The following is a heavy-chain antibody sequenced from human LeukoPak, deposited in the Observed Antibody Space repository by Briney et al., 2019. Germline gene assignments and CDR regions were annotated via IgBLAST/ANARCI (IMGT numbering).Heavy chain of an antibody. CDR1: GFTFSDYY. J-gene: IGHJ4*02. CDR3: ARDLGYEYSSSSPPGY. V-gene: IGHV3-11*04. D-gene: IGHD6-6*01. Sequence: GGSLRLSCAASGFTFSDYYMSWIRQAPGKGLEWLSYISSGGSGVYYADSVKGRFIMSRDNAKNSLFLQMNSLRAEDTAVYYCARDLGYEYSSSSPPGYWGQGTLVTVPS. CDR2: ISSGGSGV.